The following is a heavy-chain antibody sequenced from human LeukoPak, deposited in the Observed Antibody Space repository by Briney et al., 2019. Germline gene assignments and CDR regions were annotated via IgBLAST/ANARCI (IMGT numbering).Heavy chain of an antibody. J-gene: IGHJ4*02. D-gene: IGHD3-10*01. Sequence: ASVKVSCKASGYTFTSYAMHWVRQAPGQRLEWMGWINAGNGYTKYSQKFQGRVTITRDTSASTAYMELSSLRSEDTAVYYCARNGSGRGVAGFDYWGQGTLVTVSS. V-gene: IGHV1-3*01. CDR3: ARNGSGRGVAGFDY. CDR1: GYTFTSYA. CDR2: INAGNGYT.